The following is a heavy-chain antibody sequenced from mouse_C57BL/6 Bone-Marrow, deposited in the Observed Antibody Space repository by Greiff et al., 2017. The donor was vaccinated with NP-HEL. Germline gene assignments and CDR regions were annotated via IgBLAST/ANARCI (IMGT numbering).Heavy chain of an antibody. CDR2: IRNKANGYTT. CDR3: ARSLYGSSFLYYAMDY. V-gene: IGHV7-3*01. D-gene: IGHD1-1*01. CDR1: GFTFTDYY. J-gene: IGHJ4*01. Sequence: DVHLVESGGGLVQPGGSLSLSCAASGFTFTDYYMSWVRQPPGKALEWLGFIRNKANGYTTEYSASVKGRFTISRDNSQSILYLQMNALRAEDSATYYCARSLYGSSFLYYAMDYWGQGTSVTVSS.